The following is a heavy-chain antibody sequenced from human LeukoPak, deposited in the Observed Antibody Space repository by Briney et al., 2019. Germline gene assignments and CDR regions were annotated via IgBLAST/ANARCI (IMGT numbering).Heavy chain of an antibody. Sequence: QSGGSLRLSCAASGFTVSNSYMTWVRQAPGKGLECVSFIDSGGTTYHADSVTGRFTISRDNSRNTLYLQMNSLRADDTALYYCARGGAPGGFDYWGPGTLVTVSS. CDR1: GFTVSNSY. CDR2: IDSGGTT. J-gene: IGHJ4*02. D-gene: IGHD3-10*01. V-gene: IGHV3-53*01. CDR3: ARGGAPGGFDY.